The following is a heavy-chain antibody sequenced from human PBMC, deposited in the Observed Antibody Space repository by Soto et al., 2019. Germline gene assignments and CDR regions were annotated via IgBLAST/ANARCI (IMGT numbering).Heavy chain of an antibody. CDR1: GYTFVNYD. V-gene: IGHV1-8*01. D-gene: IGHD3-22*01. CDR3: ARNPYESGLFDP. Sequence: QVQLVQSGAEVKKPGASVKVSCKTSGYTFVNYDINWVRQAPGQGLEWMGWMTPNSGNTGYAQKFEGRLTLTRDTSPGTAYMELSSLTSEDTAVYYCARNPYESGLFDPWGQGTLVTVSS. J-gene: IGHJ5*02. CDR2: MTPNSGNT.